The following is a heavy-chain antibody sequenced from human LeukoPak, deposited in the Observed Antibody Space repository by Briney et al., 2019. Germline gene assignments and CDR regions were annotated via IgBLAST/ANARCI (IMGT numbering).Heavy chain of an antibody. J-gene: IGHJ3*02. CDR1: GDTFTGYY. CDR3: ARASSSPGATDTFDI. CDR2: INPNSGGT. V-gene: IGHV1-2*02. Sequence: ASVKVSCKASGDTFTGYYMHWVRQAPGQGLEWMGWINPNSGGTNYAQKFQGRVTMTRDTSINTAYMELSRLTSDDTAVYSCARASSSPGATDTFDIWGQGTMVTVSS. D-gene: IGHD1-26*01.